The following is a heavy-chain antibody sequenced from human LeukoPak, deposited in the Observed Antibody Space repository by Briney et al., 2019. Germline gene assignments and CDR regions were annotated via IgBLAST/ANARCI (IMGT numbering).Heavy chain of an antibody. J-gene: IGHJ4*02. V-gene: IGHV3-66*01. CDR2: IYSGGST. CDR1: GFTVSSNY. Sequence: GGSLRLSCAAPGFTVSSNYMSWVRQAPGKGLEWVSVIYSGGSTYYADSVKGRFTISRDNSKNSLYLQMNSLRAEDTAVYYCARGIAATGTSHLDYWGQGTLVTVSS. D-gene: IGHD6-13*01. CDR3: ARGIAATGTSHLDY.